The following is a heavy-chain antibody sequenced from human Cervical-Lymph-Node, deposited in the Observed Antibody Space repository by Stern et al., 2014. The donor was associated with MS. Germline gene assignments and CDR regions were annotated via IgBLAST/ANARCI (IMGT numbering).Heavy chain of an antibody. CDR1: GYTFTGHY. D-gene: IGHD1-1*01. V-gene: IGHV1-2*04. CDR3: ARGNTNIDH. J-gene: IGHJ4*02. Sequence: DQLVESGPEVKKPGASVRVSCKASGYTFTGHYIHWVRQAPGQGLEWMGWVNPNSGGTTYAQKFQDWVTVTRDTSISTAYVEMRRLRSDDTAVYYCARGNTNIDHWGQGTLVTVSS. CDR2: VNPNSGGT.